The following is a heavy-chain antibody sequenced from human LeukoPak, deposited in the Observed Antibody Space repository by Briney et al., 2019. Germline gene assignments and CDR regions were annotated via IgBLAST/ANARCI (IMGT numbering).Heavy chain of an antibody. Sequence: PGGSLRLSCAASGFTFSSYWMHWVRQAPGKGLVWVSAISGSGGDTYYADSVKGRFTISRDNSKNTLYLQMNSLRAEDTAVYYCAKDLSGAILTGLDYWGQGTLVTVSS. V-gene: IGHV3-23*01. J-gene: IGHJ4*02. CDR2: ISGSGGDT. D-gene: IGHD3-9*01. CDR3: AKDLSGAILTGLDY. CDR1: GFTFSSYW.